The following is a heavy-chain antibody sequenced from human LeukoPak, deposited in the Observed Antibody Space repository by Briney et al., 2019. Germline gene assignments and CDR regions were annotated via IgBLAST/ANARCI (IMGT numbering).Heavy chain of an antibody. CDR3: ARMGGYGSPFDY. Sequence: SETLSLTCAVYGGSFSGYYWSWIRQPPGKGLEWIGEINHSGSTNYNPSLKSRVTISVDTSKNQFSLKLSSVTAAGTAVYYCARMGGYGSPFDYWGQGTLVTVSS. J-gene: IGHJ4*02. CDR1: GGSFSGYY. D-gene: IGHD3-10*01. V-gene: IGHV4-34*01. CDR2: INHSGST.